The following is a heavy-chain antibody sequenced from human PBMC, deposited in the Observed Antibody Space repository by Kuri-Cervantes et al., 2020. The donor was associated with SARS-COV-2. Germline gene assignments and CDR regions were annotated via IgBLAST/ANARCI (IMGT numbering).Heavy chain of an antibody. CDR2: ISYSGENT. CDR3: AEGSRRSVASLIFDY. CDR1: AFTFNNYG. V-gene: IGHV3-23*01. J-gene: IGHJ4*02. Sequence: GGSLRLSCAASAFTFNNYGMSWVRQAPGKGLEWVAIISYSGENTYYADSVKGRFTISRDNSKNTVYLQMNSLRAEDTAIYHCAEGSRRSVASLIFDYWGQGTLVTVSS. D-gene: IGHD5-12*01.